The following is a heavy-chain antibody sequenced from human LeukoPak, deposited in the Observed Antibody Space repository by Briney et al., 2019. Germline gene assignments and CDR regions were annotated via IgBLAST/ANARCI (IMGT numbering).Heavy chain of an antibody. J-gene: IGHJ4*02. D-gene: IGHD6-13*01. CDR1: GYSFSNYW. V-gene: IGHV5-51*01. Sequence: GESLKISCKGSGYSFSNYWIGWVRQMPGKGLEWMGIIFPVDSDTRYSPSFQGQVAISVDKSISTAYLQWSSLKASDSAMYYCARRDRYSSSWNFDYWGQGTLVTVSS. CDR3: ARRDRYSSSWNFDY. CDR2: IFPVDSDT.